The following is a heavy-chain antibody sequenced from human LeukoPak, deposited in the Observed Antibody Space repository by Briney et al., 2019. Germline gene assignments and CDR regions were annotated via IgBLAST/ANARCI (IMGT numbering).Heavy chain of an antibody. D-gene: IGHD5-24*01. Sequence: GGSLRLSCAASGFTFHDYGMSWVRQAPGKGLEWVSGINWNGGSTVYADSVKGRFTITRDNAKNSLYLQMNSLRAEDTALYYCTRGMATTLYYYYYMDVWGKGTTVTISS. CDR3: TRGMATTLYYYYYMDV. J-gene: IGHJ6*03. CDR2: INWNGGST. V-gene: IGHV3-20*04. CDR1: GFTFHDYG.